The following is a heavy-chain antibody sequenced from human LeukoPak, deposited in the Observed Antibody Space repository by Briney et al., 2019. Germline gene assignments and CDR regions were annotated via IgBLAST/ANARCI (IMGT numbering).Heavy chain of an antibody. V-gene: IGHV4-59*08. CDR1: GGSISSYC. Sequence: PSETLSLTCTVSGGSISSYCWSWIRQPPGKGLEWIGYIYYSGSTNYNPSLKSRVTISVDTSKNQFSLKLSSVTAADTAVYYCARSPDYDFWSGQPYYFDYWGQGTLVTVSS. CDR2: IYYSGST. CDR3: ARSPDYDFWSGQPYYFDY. J-gene: IGHJ4*02. D-gene: IGHD3-3*01.